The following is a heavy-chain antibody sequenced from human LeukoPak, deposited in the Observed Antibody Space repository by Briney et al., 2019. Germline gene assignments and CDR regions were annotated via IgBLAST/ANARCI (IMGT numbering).Heavy chain of an antibody. V-gene: IGHV3-30*18. Sequence: PGGSLRLSCAASGFTFSSYGMHWVRQAPGKGLEWVAVISYDGSNKYYADSVKGRFTISGDNSKNTLYLQMNSLRAEDTAVYYCAKVDYYYDSSGYSGSGYYFDYWGQGTLVTVSS. J-gene: IGHJ4*02. CDR2: ISYDGSNK. D-gene: IGHD3-22*01. CDR1: GFTFSSYG. CDR3: AKVDYYYDSSGYSGSGYYFDY.